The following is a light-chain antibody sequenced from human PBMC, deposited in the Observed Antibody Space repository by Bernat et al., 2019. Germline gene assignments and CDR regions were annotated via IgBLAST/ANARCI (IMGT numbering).Light chain of an antibody. CDR2: KAS. J-gene: IGKJ3*01. CDR1: QSISSW. Sequence: DIQMTQSPSTLSASVGDRVTITCRASQSISSWLAWYQQKLCKAPNRLMYKASSLESGVTSRFSGSGSGTDFTLTISSLQPDDFATYYCQQYNSYPFAFGPGTKVDIK. CDR3: QQYNSYPFA. V-gene: IGKV1-5*03.